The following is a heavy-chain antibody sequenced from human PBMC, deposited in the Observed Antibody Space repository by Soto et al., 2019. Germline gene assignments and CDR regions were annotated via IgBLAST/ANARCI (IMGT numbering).Heavy chain of an antibody. CDR2: INPNSGGT. Sequence: QVQLVQSGAEVKKPGASVKVSCKASGYTFTGYYMHWVRQAPGQGLEWMGWINPNSGGTNYAQKVQGRVTMTRDTYISTAYMELSRLRSDDTAVYYCARDTSYGNYDSSAFDYWGQGTLVTVSS. CDR1: GYTFTGYY. D-gene: IGHD3-22*01. CDR3: ARDTSYGNYDSSAFDY. J-gene: IGHJ4*02. V-gene: IGHV1-2*02.